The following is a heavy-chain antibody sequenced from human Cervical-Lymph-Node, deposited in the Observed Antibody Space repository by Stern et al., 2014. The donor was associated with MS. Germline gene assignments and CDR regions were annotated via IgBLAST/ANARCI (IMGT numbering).Heavy chain of an antibody. J-gene: IGHJ3*02. CDR3: ARGGYPDAFDI. V-gene: IGHV1-18*01. D-gene: IGHD5-12*01. CDR1: GYTFSSYG. CDR2: ISAYSRNT. Sequence: MQLVESGAEVTKPGASVTVSCKASGYTFSSYGINWVRQAPGQGLEWMGWISAYSRNTDYAQKLQGRVTMTTDTSTSTAYMELRSLRSDDTAVYYCARGGYPDAFDIWGQGTMVTVSS.